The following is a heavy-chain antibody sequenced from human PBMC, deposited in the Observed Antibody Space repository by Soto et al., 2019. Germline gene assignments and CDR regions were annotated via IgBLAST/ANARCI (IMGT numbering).Heavy chain of an antibody. Sequence: QVQLVQSGAEVKKPGSSVKVSCKASGGTFSSYAISWVRQAPGQGLEWMGGISPIFGTADYAQKFQGRVTMTADESTSTAYVELSSLRSEDTAVYYCAENPENYYYGMDVWGQGTTVTVSS. J-gene: IGHJ6*02. CDR2: ISPIFGTA. CDR3: AENPENYYYGMDV. V-gene: IGHV1-69*12. CDR1: GGTFSSYA.